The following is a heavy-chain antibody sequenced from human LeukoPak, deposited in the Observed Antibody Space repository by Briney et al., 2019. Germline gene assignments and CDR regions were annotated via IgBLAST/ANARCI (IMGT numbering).Heavy chain of an antibody. CDR1: GGSISSFY. D-gene: IGHD3-10*01. CDR3: ARALWFGAYYFDY. V-gene: IGHV4-4*07. Sequence: SETLSLTCTVSGGSISSFYWSWIRQPAGKGLEWIGRIYTSGSTYYNPSLKSRLTISVDTSKNQFSLKLSSVTAADTAVYYCARALWFGAYYFDYWGQGTLVTVSS. J-gene: IGHJ4*02. CDR2: IYTSGST.